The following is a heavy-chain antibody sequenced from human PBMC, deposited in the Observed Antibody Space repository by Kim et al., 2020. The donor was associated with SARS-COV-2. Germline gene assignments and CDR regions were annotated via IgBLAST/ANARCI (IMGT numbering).Heavy chain of an antibody. CDR2: ISGSGGST. D-gene: IGHD1-26*01. J-gene: IGHJ4*02. CDR1: GFTFSDYA. V-gene: IGHV3-23*01. Sequence: GGSLRLSCAASGFTFSDYAMTWVRQAPGKGLEWVSVISGSGGSTYYADSVKGRFTISRDNAKNTLYLQMNSLRAEDTALYYCAKGPRMGLDEWYCDHWGQGT. CDR3: AKGPRMGLDEWYCDH.